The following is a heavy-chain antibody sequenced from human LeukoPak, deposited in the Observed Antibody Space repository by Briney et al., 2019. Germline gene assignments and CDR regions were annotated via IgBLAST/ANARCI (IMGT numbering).Heavy chain of an antibody. J-gene: IGHJ4*02. CDR1: GFTFSSYA. CDR3: AASYCSGGSCKYYFDY. D-gene: IGHD2-15*01. V-gene: IGHV3-23*01. Sequence: GGSLRLSCAASGFTFSSYAMSWVRQAPGKGLEWVSAISGSGGSTYYADSVKGRFTISRDNSKNTLYLQMNSLRAEDTAVYYCAASYCSGGSCKYYFDYWGQGTLVTVSS. CDR2: ISGSGGST.